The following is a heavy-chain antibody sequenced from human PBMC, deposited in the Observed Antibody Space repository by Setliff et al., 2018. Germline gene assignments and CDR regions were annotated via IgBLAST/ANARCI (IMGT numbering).Heavy chain of an antibody. V-gene: IGHV1-18*01. CDR1: GYTFTSSG. Sequence: ASVKVSCKASGYTFTSSGITWVRQAPGQGLEWMGWISAYTGNTNYAQKLQGRVTMTTDTSTSTAYMELRSLRSDDTAVYYCSKLVRYCTTTACQGASGAEFWGQGTLVTVSS. D-gene: IGHD2-8*01. CDR2: ISAYTGNT. J-gene: IGHJ4*02. CDR3: SKLVRYCTTTACQGASGAEF.